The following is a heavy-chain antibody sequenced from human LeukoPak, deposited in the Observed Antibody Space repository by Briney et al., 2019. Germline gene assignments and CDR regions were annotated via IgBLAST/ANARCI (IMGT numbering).Heavy chain of an antibody. CDR2: IVVGSGNT. CDR3: AADLAVVTAIWSYYYGMDV. D-gene: IGHD2-21*02. CDR1: GFTFTSSA. J-gene: IGHJ6*02. V-gene: IGHV1-58*01. Sequence: ASVKVSCKASGFTFTSSAVQWVRQARGQRLEWIGWIVVGSGNTNYAQKFQERVTITRDMSTSTAYMELSSLRSEDTAVYYCAADLAVVTAIWSYYYGMDVWGQGTTVTVSS.